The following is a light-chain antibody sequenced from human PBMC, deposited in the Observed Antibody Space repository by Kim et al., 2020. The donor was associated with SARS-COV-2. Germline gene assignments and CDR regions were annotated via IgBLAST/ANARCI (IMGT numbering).Light chain of an antibody. V-gene: IGKV1-27*01. CDR3: QKYDGAPWT. CDR2: GAS. Sequence: AAVGDRVTITCRASQGINNYLAWYQQKPGGVPDLLIYGASTLHSGVPSRFSGSGFGTDFTLSISSLQPEDVATYYCQKYDGAPWTFGQGTKVDIK. J-gene: IGKJ1*01. CDR1: QGINNY.